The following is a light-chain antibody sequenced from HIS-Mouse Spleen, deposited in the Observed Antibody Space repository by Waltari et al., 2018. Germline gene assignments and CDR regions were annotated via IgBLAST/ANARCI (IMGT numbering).Light chain of an antibody. J-gene: IGLJ2*01. Sequence: QSALTQPASVSGSPGQSITISCTGTSSDAGGYNYVSWYQQHPGKAPKLMIYDGSNRPSGVSNRFSGSKSGNTASLTISGLQAEDEADYYCSSYTSSSFNVVFGGGTKLTVL. V-gene: IGLV2-14*03. CDR1: SSDAGGYNY. CDR3: SSYTSSSFNVV. CDR2: DGS.